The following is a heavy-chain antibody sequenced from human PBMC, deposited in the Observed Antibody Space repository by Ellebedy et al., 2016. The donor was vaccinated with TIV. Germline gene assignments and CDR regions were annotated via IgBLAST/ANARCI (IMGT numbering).Heavy chain of an antibody. D-gene: IGHD1-26*01. V-gene: IGHV4-39*07. CDR3: ARGLGSNYYHPPVRWFDP. CDR2: INHSGST. CDR1: GGAISSSSYY. J-gene: IGHJ5*02. Sequence: MPSETLSLTCTFSGGAISSSSYYWGWIRQAPGKGLEWIGEINHSGSTTSNPSLKSRVNLSVDTSKHQFSLTLNSVTAADTAVYYCARGLGSNYYHPPVRWFDPWGQGTPVTVSS.